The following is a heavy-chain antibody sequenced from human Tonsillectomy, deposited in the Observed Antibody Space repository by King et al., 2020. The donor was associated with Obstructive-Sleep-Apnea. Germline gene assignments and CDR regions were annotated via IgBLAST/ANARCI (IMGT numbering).Heavy chain of an antibody. CDR3: AKDPPWGSYYYYGMDV. CDR1: GFTFSSYA. D-gene: IGHD7-27*01. CDR2: ISGSGGST. V-gene: IGHV3-23*04. J-gene: IGHJ6*02. Sequence: VQLVESGGGLVQPGGSLRLSCAASGFTFSSYAMSWVRQAPGKGLEWVSAISGSGGSTYYADSVKGRFTISRDNSKNTLYLQMNSLRAEDTAVYYCAKDPPWGSYYYYGMDVWGQGTTVTVSS.